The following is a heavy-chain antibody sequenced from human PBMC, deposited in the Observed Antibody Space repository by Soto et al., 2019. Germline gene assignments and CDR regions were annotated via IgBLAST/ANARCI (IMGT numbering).Heavy chain of an antibody. D-gene: IGHD3-3*01. V-gene: IGHV3-30*18. CDR2: ISYDGSNK. J-gene: IGHJ4*02. Sequence: GGSLRLSCAASGFTFSSYGMHWVRQAPGKGLEWVAVISYDGSNKYYADSVKGRFTISRDNSKNTLYLQMNSLRAEDTAVYYCAKDLPGGYYHPFDYWGQGTLVTVSS. CDR3: AKDLPGGYYHPFDY. CDR1: GFTFSSYG.